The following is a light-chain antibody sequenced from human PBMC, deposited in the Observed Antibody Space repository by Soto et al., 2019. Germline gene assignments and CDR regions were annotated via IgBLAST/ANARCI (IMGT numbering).Light chain of an antibody. CDR3: QQSYTTPPA. Sequence: DIQMTQSPSSLSASVGDRVTITCRASQSVSIYLNWYQQKPGKAPKLLIYTTSSLQSEVPSRFSGSGSATDFTLTISSLQPKDFATYYCQQSYTTPPAFGQGTKVEVK. CDR1: QSVSIY. J-gene: IGKJ1*01. V-gene: IGKV1-39*01. CDR2: TTS.